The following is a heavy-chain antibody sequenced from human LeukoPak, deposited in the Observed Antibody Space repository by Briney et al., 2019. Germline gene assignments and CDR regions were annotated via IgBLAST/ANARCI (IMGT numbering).Heavy chain of an antibody. CDR2: ISSSGTYI. D-gene: IGHD1-26*01. CDR3: ARDFRYSGSYHHWFDP. Sequence: GGSLRLSCAASGFTFSAYSINWVRQAPGRGLEWVSSISSSGTYIYYADSVKGRFTISRDNAKNSLSPQMNSLRAEDTAVYYCARDFRYSGSYHHWFDPWGQGTLVTVSS. CDR1: GFTFSAYS. V-gene: IGHV3-21*01. J-gene: IGHJ5*02.